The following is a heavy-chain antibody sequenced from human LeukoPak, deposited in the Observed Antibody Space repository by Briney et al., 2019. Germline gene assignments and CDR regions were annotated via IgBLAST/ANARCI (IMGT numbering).Heavy chain of an antibody. CDR3: ARDQYDTWSRRGNFDS. CDR2: IGTSSSPK. J-gene: IGHJ4*02. CDR1: GFTFSSYS. V-gene: IGHV3-48*04. D-gene: IGHD3-3*01. Sequence: GGSLRLSCAASGFTFSSYSMNWVRQAPGKGLEWVSYIGTSSSPKYYADSVKGRFTISRDNTKNSLYLQMNSLRAEDTAVFYCARDQYDTWSRRGNFDSWGQGTLVIVSS.